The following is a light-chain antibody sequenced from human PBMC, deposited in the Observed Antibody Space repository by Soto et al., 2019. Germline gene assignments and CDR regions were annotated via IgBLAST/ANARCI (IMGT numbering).Light chain of an antibody. V-gene: IGKV3-11*01. Sequence: EIVLTQSPATLSLSPGERATLSCRASQSVGSYLAWYQQRPGQAPRLLIYDASNRATGIPARFSGGGSGTDFTLSISSLEPEDFAIYYCQQRSNWLITFGQGTRLEIK. CDR3: QQRSNWLIT. CDR1: QSVGSY. CDR2: DAS. J-gene: IGKJ5*01.